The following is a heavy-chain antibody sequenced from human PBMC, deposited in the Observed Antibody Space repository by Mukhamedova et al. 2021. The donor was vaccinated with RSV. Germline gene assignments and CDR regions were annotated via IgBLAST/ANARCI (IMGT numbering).Heavy chain of an antibody. J-gene: IGHJ6*02. D-gene: IGHD3-3*01. CDR3: ATDSGPWTIFGVVDYYYYYRMDV. CDR2: DPEDGET. Sequence: DPEDGETIYAQKFQGRVTMTEDTSTDTAYMELSSLRSEDTAVYYCATDSGPWTIFGVVDYYYYYRMDVWGQGTTVTVSS. V-gene: IGHV1-24*01.